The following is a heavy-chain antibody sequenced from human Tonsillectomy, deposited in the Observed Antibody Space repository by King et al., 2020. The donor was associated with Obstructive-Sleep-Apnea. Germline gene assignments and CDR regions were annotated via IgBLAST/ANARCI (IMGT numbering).Heavy chain of an antibody. J-gene: IGHJ4*02. D-gene: IGHD5-24*01. CDR2: LCADGSKK. CDR1: GFTFSNYA. V-gene: IGHV3-33*01. CDR3: AREGRDGYNQLGGDYFDY. Sequence: VQLVESGGGVVQPGRSLRLSCAASGFTFSNYAMHWVRQAPGKGVVWVGILCADGSKKFYVESVKGRFTMSRDNSKNTLYLQMNSLRAEDTAVYYCAREGRDGYNQLGGDYFDYWGQGTLVTVSS.